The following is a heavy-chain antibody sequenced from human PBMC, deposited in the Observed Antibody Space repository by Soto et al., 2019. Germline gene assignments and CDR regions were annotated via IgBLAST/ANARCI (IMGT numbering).Heavy chain of an antibody. J-gene: IGHJ6*03. CDR2: IYYSGST. CDR3: ARAVYCSSTSCYGEQHYYMDV. Sequence: SETLSLTCTVSGGSISSGGYYWSWIRQHPGKGLEWIGYIYYSGSTYYNPSLKSRVTISVDTSKNQFSLKLSSVTATDTAVYYCARAVYCSSTSCYGEQHYYMDVWGKGTTVTVSS. CDR1: GGSISSGGYY. V-gene: IGHV4-31*03. D-gene: IGHD2-2*01.